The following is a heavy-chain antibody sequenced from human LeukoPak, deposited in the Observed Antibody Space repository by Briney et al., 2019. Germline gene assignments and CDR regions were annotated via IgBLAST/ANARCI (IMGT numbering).Heavy chain of an antibody. J-gene: IGHJ4*02. CDR2: IIPILGIA. Sequence: GSSVKVSCKASGGTFSRYTISWVRQAPGQGLEWMGRIIPILGIANYAQKFQGRVTITADKSTSTAYMELSSLRSEDTAVYYCARDGGYDSSGYHTYYFDYWGQGTLVTVSS. V-gene: IGHV1-69*04. D-gene: IGHD3-22*01. CDR3: ARDGGYDSSGYHTYYFDY. CDR1: GGTFSRYT.